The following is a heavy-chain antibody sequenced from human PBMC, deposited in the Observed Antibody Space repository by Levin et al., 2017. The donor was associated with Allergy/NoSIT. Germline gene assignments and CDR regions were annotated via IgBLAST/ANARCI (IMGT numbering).Heavy chain of an antibody. D-gene: IGHD2-21*02. J-gene: IGHJ3*02. CDR2: INHSGST. Sequence: SETLSLTCAVYGGSFSGYYWSWIRQPPGKGLEWIGEINHSGSTNYNPSLKSRVTISVDTSKNQFSLKLSSVTAADTAVYYCARGGRSYCGGDCYPDAFDIWGQGTMVTVSS. V-gene: IGHV4-34*01. CDR1: GGSFSGYY. CDR3: ARGGRSYCGGDCYPDAFDI.